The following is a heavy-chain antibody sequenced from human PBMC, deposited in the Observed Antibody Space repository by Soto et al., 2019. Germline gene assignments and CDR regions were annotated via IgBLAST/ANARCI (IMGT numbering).Heavy chain of an antibody. CDR1: GYSFTSYW. CDR2: IYPGDSDT. V-gene: IGHV5-51*01. J-gene: IGHJ6*02. Sequence: PGESLKISCKGSGYSFTSYWIGWVRQMPGKGLEWMGIIYPGDSDTRYSPSFQGQVTISADKSISTAYLQWSSLKASDTATYYCASQKLGRYSSSWYKSDYYYGMDVWGQGTTVTVSS. CDR3: ASQKLGRYSSSWYKSDYYYGMDV. D-gene: IGHD6-13*01.